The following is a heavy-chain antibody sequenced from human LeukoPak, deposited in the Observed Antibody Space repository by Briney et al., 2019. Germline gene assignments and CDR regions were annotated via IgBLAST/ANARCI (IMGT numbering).Heavy chain of an antibody. Sequence: ASVKVSCKASGYTFTSYGITWVRQAPGQGLEWMGWISTYNGNTNNAQKLRGRVTMTTDTSTSTAYMELRSLRSDDTAVYYFARVYNYYDTSGYYLGNYFDYWGRGTLVTVSS. D-gene: IGHD3-22*01. CDR2: ISTYNGNT. V-gene: IGHV1-18*01. CDR3: ARVYNYYDTSGYYLGNYFDY. CDR1: GYTFTSYG. J-gene: IGHJ4*02.